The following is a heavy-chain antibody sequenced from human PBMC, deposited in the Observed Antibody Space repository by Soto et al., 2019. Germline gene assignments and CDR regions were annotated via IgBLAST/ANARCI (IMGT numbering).Heavy chain of an antibody. Sequence: QVQLVQSGAEVKKPGSSVKVSCKASGGAFSNYAISWLRQAPGQGLEWMGGFIPVFGTTNYAQIFEGRVTITADESSTAAYMELSSLRSDVTAVYYCARSIGSSSFYFDFWGQGTLVTVSS. CDR2: FIPVFGTT. CDR3: ARSIGSSSFYFDF. V-gene: IGHV1-69*01. CDR1: GGAFSNYA. J-gene: IGHJ4*02. D-gene: IGHD6-6*01.